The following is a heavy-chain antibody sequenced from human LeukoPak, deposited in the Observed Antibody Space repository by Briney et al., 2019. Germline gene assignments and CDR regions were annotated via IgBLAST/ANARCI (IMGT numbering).Heavy chain of an antibody. CDR3: ARDQGDYGDYCWFDP. V-gene: IGHV1-2*02. J-gene: IGHJ5*02. Sequence: ASVKLPCKASGYTFTGYYMHWVRQAPGQGLEWMGWINPNSGGTNYAQKFQGRVTMTRDTSISTAYMELSRLRSDDTAVYYCARDQGDYGDYCWFDPWGQGTLVTVSS. CDR1: GYTFTGYY. CDR2: INPNSGGT. D-gene: IGHD4-17*01.